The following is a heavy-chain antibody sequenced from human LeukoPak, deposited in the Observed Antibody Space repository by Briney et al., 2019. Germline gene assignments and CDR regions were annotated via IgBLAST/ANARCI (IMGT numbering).Heavy chain of an antibody. D-gene: IGHD5-24*01. CDR1: GFTFSSYA. V-gene: IGHV3-64*01. CDR3: ARERDGSFDF. J-gene: IGHJ4*02. Sequence: GGSLRLSCAASGFTFSSYAIHWVRQAPGKGLEYVSGNSRNGGNTYYANSVKGRFTISRDNSKNTLYLQMGSLRTEDMAVYYCARERDGSFDFWGQGTLVTVSS. CDR2: NSRNGGNT.